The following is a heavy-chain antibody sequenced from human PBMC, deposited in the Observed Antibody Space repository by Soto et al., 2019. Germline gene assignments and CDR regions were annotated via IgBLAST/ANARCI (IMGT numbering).Heavy chain of an antibody. D-gene: IGHD2-15*01. CDR2: INHSGST. V-gene: IGHV4-34*01. CDR3: ARSPPRTPYCSGGSCYSPRNWFDP. CDR1: GGSFSGYY. J-gene: IGHJ5*02. Sequence: ASETLSLTCAVYGGSFSGYYWSWIRQPPGKGLEWIGEINHSGSTNYNPSLKSRVTISVDTSKNQFSLKLSSVTAADTAVYYCARSPPRTPYCSGGSCYSPRNWFDPWGQGTLVTVSS.